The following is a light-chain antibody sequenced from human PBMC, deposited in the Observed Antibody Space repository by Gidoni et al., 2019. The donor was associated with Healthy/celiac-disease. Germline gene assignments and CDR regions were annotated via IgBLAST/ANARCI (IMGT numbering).Light chain of an antibody. V-gene: IGKV1-33*01. CDR1: QDISNY. CDR3: QQDDNLPPT. Sequence: DIQMTQSPSSLSASVGDRVTITCQASQDISNYLNWYQQKPGKAPKLLIYDASNLETGVPSRFSGSGSGTDFTFTISSLQPEDIATYYCQQDDNLPPTFXPXTKVXIK. CDR2: DAS. J-gene: IGKJ3*01.